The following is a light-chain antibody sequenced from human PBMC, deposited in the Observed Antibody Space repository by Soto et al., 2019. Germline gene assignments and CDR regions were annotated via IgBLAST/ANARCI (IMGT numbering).Light chain of an antibody. V-gene: IGLV1-44*01. CDR2: SNN. J-gene: IGLJ1*01. CDR1: SSNIGSTT. CDR3: AAWDDSLNAYV. Sequence: QSVLTQPPSASGTPGQRVTISCSGSSSNIGSTTVNWYQQLPGAAPKLLIYSNNQRPSGVPDRFSGSKSGTSASLAISGLQSEDEADYYCAAWDDSLNAYVFGTGTRSQS.